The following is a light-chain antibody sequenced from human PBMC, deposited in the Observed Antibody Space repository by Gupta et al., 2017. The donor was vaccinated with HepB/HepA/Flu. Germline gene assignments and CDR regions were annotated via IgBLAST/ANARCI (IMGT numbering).Light chain of an antibody. CDR3: QQYGGSPIT. J-gene: IGKJ5*01. CDR2: GAS. CDR1: QSVCNNY. V-gene: IGKV3-20*01. Sequence: VLTQSPATLSLSPGVRATLSCRASQSVCNNYLSWYQQKPGQAPGLLIYGASSRATGIPDRFSGSGSGTDFTLTISRLEPEDFAVYYCQQYGGSPITFGQGTRLEIK.